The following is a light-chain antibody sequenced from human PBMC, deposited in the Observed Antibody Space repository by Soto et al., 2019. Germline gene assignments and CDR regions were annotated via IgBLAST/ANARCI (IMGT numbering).Light chain of an antibody. CDR3: QQYGSSGYT. CDR2: GAS. Sequence: EIVLTQSPGTLSLSPGERATLSCRASQSVSSSYLDWYQQKPGQAPRLLIYGASSRATGIPDRFSGSGSGTDFTLTISRLEPEDFAVYYCQQYGSSGYTCGQGTRLEIK. V-gene: IGKV3-20*01. CDR1: QSVSSSY. J-gene: IGKJ2*01.